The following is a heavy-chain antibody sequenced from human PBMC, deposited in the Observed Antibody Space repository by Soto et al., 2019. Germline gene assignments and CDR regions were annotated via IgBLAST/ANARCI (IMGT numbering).Heavy chain of an antibody. J-gene: IGHJ4*02. CDR2: ISSSSSYI. V-gene: IGHV3-21*01. CDR1: GFTLSSYS. D-gene: IGHD3-10*01. CDR3: ARVVAYYGSGSYYGGLDY. Sequence: EVQLVESGGGLVKPGGSLRLSCAASGFTLSSYSMNWVRQAPGKGLEWVSSISSSSSYIYYADSVKGRFTISRDNAKNSLYLQMNSLRAEDTAVYYCARVVAYYGSGSYYGGLDYWGQGTLVTVSS.